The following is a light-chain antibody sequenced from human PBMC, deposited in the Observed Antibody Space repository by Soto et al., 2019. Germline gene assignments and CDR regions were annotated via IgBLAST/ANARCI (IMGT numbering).Light chain of an antibody. CDR3: QQYVSSPWT. CDR2: GAS. CDR1: QSVGTY. V-gene: IGKV3-20*01. Sequence: EIVLTQSPATLTFSPCEIATLSCRASQSVGTYVSWFQQKPGHPPRLLISGASNRAAGIPDRFSGGGSGTDFTLTISRLEPEDFAVYHCQQYVSSPWTFGQGTKVDNK. J-gene: IGKJ1*01.